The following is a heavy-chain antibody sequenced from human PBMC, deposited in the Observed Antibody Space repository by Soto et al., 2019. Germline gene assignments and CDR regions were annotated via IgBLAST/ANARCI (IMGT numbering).Heavy chain of an antibody. J-gene: IGHJ4*02. V-gene: IGHV1-18*04. D-gene: IGHD3-22*01. CDR3: ARVDYYESSGYYGY. CDR1: GYTFTIYG. CDR2: ISGYNGNT. Sequence: QVQLVQSGAEVKKPGASVKVSCKASGYTFTIYGISWVRQAPGQGLEWMGGISGYNGNTDYAQNLQDRVTLTTDASTSSGYMELRSLRSDDTAVYYCARVDYYESSGYYGYWGQGTLITVSS.